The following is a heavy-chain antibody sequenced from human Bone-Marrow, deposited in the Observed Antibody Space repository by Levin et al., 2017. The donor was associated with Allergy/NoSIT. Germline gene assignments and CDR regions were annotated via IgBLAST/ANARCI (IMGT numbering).Heavy chain of an antibody. CDR3: ARASFF. V-gene: IGHV4-4*07. D-gene: IGHD3-3*02. CDR2: VYDTGSSNYNT. J-gene: IGHJ4*02. Sequence: SQTLSLTCTVSGGSINNAFWHWIRQPAGKGLEWIGRVYDTGSSNYNTNYNPSLKGRVTISVDTSKNQISLNLTSVTAADTAVYYCARASFFGGQGTLVTVSS. CDR1: GGSINNAF.